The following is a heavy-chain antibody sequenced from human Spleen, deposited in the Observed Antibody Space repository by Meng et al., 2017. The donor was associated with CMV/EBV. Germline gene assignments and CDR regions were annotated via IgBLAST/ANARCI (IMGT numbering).Heavy chain of an antibody. Sequence: GSLRLSCAVSGGSISSSNWWSWVRQPPGKGLEWIGEVYHSGSTNYNPSLKSRVTISVDTSKNQFSLKLSSVTAADTAVYYCARQKIVVVPAAIRRYYYYYGMDVWGQGTTVTVSS. CDR1: GGSISSSNW. CDR2: VYHSGST. J-gene: IGHJ6*02. V-gene: IGHV4-4*02. CDR3: ARQKIVVVPAAIRRYYYYYGMDV. D-gene: IGHD2-2*02.